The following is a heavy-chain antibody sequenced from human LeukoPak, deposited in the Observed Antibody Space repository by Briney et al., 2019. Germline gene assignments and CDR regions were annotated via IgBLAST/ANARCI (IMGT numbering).Heavy chain of an antibody. CDR1: GFTFSSYG. D-gene: IGHD4-23*01. CDR2: IRYDGSNK. Sequence: GGSLRLSCAASGFTFSSYGMHWVRQAPGKGLEWVAFIRYDGSNKYYADSVKGRFTIARDNSKNTMYLQMNSLRAEDTAVYYCAKAFPYDYGGNSQPIDYWGQGTLVTVSS. CDR3: AKAFPYDYGGNSQPIDY. J-gene: IGHJ4*02. V-gene: IGHV3-30*02.